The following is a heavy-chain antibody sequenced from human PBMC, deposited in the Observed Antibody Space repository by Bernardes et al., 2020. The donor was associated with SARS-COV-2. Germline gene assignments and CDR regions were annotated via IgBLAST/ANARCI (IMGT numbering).Heavy chain of an antibody. J-gene: IGHJ4*02. CDR2: ISGSGGST. D-gene: IGHD3-9*01. CDR3: AKLTGYYRGPQYYFDY. Sequence: GGSLRLSCAASGFTFSSYAMSWVRQAPGKGLEWVSAISGSGGSTYYADSVKGRFTISRDNSKNTLYLQMNSLRAEDTAVYYCAKLTGYYRGPQYYFDYWGQGTLVTVSS. CDR1: GFTFSSYA. V-gene: IGHV3-23*01.